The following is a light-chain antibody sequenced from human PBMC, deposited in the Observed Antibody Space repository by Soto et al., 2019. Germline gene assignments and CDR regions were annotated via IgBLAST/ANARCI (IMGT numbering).Light chain of an antibody. CDR2: GAS. CDR1: QTVTSN. V-gene: IGKV3D-15*01. CDR3: QQYENWPIT. Sequence: EMGLSQSPGTLSSSQGERATLSCRASQTVTSNYLAWYQHKPGQAPRLLFFGASTRATGIPARLSGSGSGTEFTLTISGLRSEDFAVYYCQQYENWPITFGQGTRLEIK. J-gene: IGKJ5*01.